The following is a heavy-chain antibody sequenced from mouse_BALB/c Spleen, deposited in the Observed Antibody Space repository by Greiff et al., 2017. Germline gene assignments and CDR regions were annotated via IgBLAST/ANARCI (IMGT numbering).Heavy chain of an antibody. Sequence: VQLQQSGAELVRSGASVKLSCTASGFNIKDYYMHWVKQRPEQGLEWIGWIDPENGDTEYAPKFQGKATMTADTSSNTAYLQLSSLTSEDTAVYYCNAHDSYYAMDYWGQGTSVTVAS. V-gene: IGHV14-4*02. CDR1: GFNIKDYY. CDR2: IDPENGDT. J-gene: IGHJ4*01. CDR3: NAHDSYYAMDY.